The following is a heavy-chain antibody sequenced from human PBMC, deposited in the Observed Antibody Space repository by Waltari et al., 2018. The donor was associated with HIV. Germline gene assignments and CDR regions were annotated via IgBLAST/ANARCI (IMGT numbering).Heavy chain of an antibody. CDR1: GGSISSGSYY. J-gene: IGHJ3*02. Sequence: QVQLQESGPGLVKPSQTLSLTCTVSGGSISSGSYYWSWIRQPAGKGLEWIGRIYTSGSTNYNPSLKSRVTISVDTYKNQFSLKLSSVTAADTAVYYCARRGIQLWFYAFDIWGQGTMVTVSS. CDR2: IYTSGST. CDR3: ARRGIQLWFYAFDI. V-gene: IGHV4-61*02. D-gene: IGHD5-18*01.